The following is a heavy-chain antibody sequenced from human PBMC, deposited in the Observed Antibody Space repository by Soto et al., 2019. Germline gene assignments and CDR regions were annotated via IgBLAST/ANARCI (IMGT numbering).Heavy chain of an antibody. V-gene: IGHV3-23*01. J-gene: IGHJ5*02. CDR2: ISGSGGST. CDR1: GFTFSTYS. D-gene: IGHD2-15*01. Sequence: PGGSLRLSCAASGFTFSTYSMNWVRQAPGKGLEWVSAISGSGGSTYYADSVKGRFTISRDNSKNTLYLQMNSLRAEDTAVYYCAKNPYLLSPWFDPWGQGTLVTVSS. CDR3: AKNPYLLSPWFDP.